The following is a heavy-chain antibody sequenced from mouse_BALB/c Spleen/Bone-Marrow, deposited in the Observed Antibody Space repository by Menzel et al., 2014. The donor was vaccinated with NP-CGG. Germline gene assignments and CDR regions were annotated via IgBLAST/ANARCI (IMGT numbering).Heavy chain of an antibody. V-gene: IGHV1-67*01. D-gene: IGHD1-1*01. CDR1: GYTFTDYA. J-gene: IGHJ4*01. CDR2: ISTYYGNT. CDR3: ARDCGSRIYATDY. Sequence: QVQLQQSGPELVRPGVSVKISCKGSGYTFTDYAMHWVKQSHAKSLEWIGVISTYYGNTNYNQKFKGKATMTVDKSSSTAYMELARLTAEDSAIYYCARDCGSRIYATDYWGQGTSVTVSS.